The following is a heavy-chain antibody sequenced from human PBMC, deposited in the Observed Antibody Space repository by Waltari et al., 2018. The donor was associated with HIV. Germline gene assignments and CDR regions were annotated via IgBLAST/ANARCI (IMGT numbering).Heavy chain of an antibody. J-gene: IGHJ5*02. D-gene: IGHD6-25*01. CDR1: GMSFSYAW. CDR3: STSGWLDH. V-gene: IGHV3-15*02. CDR2: ITTKADGESV. Sequence: EVELVESGGAIVKPGGSLRLSCAVSGMSFSYAWMSWVRQAPGKGLEWIARITTKADGESVDYAEVVRDRFTITRDDSTSTLFLQMSSLKTEDTALYYCSTSGWLDHWGQGTRVTVSS.